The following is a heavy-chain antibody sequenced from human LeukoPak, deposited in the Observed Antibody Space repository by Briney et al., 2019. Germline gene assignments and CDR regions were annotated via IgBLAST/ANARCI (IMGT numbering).Heavy chain of an antibody. CDR3: ARLANYYDSSGYFPNFDY. J-gene: IGHJ4*02. D-gene: IGHD3-22*01. CDR1: GGSFSGYY. CDR2: INHSGST. Sequence: PSETLSLTCAVYGGSFSGYYWSWIRQPPGKGLEWIGEINHSGSTNYNPSLKSRVTISVDTSKNQFSLKLSSVTAADTAVYYCARLANYYDSSGYFPNFDYWGQGTLVTVSS. V-gene: IGHV4-34*01.